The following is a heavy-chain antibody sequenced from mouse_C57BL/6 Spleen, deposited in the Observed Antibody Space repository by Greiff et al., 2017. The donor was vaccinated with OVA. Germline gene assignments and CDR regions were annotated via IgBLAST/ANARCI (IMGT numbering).Heavy chain of an antibody. CDR3: ARSYYSNYFDY. CDR1: GYTFTSYW. V-gene: IGHV1-52*01. J-gene: IGHJ2*01. D-gene: IGHD2-5*01. CDR2: IDPSDSET. Sequence: QVQLQQPGAELVRPGSSVKLSCKASGYTFTSYWMHWVKQRPIQGLEWIGNIDPSDSETHYNQKFKDKATLTVDKSSSTAYMQLSSLTSEDSAVYYCARSYYSNYFDYWGQGTTRTVSS.